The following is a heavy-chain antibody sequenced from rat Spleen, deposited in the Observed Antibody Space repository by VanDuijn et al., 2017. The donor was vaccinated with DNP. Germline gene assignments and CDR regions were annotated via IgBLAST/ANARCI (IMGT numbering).Heavy chain of an antibody. CDR2: INPRGGIT. J-gene: IGHJ3*01. Sequence: EVQLVETGGGLVQPGKSLKLSCTASGFTFNTYYMAWVRQAPTKGLEWVASINPRGGITYYRDSVRGRFTISRDNAESTLYLQMDSLRSEDTATYYCPRLGERLFDYWGQGTLVTVSS. V-gene: IGHV5-25*01. CDR3: PRLGERLFDY. D-gene: IGHD5-1*01. CDR1: GFTFNTYY.